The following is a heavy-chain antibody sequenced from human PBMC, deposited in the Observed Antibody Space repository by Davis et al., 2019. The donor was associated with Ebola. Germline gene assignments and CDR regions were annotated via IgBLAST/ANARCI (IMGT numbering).Heavy chain of an antibody. J-gene: IGHJ6*03. CDR2: ISGSGGST. CDR1: GFTFSSYA. V-gene: IGHV3-23*01. Sequence: GESLKTSCAASGFTFSSYATSWVRQAPGNGLEWVSAISGSGGSTYYADSVKGRFTISRDNSKNTLYLQMNSLRSEDTAVYYCARVPIGEGNVVPAAIYTRDYYYMDVWGKGTTVTVSS. D-gene: IGHD2-2*02. CDR3: ARVPIGEGNVVPAAIYTRDYYYMDV.